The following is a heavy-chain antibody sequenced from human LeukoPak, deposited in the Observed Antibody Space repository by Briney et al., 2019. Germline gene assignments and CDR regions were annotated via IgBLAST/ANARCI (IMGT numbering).Heavy chain of an antibody. CDR1: GGSINSSDYY. Sequence: SETLSLTCTVSGGSINSSDYYWGWIRQPPGKGLEWIGSIYHSGSMYASLKSRVTISVDTSKNQFSLKVGSVTAADTAVYYCAGAPWGPYDFWGQGTLVTVSS. V-gene: IGHV4-39*07. D-gene: IGHD7-27*01. J-gene: IGHJ4*02. CDR2: IYHSGSM. CDR3: AGAPWGPYDF.